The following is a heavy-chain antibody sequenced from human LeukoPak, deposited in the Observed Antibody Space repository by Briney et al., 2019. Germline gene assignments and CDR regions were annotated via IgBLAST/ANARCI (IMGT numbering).Heavy chain of an antibody. CDR3: ARELTILAPVDY. V-gene: IGHV3-30-3*01. CDR1: GFTFSSYA. CDR2: ISYDGSNK. J-gene: IGHJ4*02. D-gene: IGHD3-3*01. Sequence: PGGSLRLSCAASGFTFSSYAMHWVRQAPGKGLEWVAVISYDGSNKYYADSVKGRFTISRDNSKNTLYLQMNSLRAEDTAVYYCARELTILAPVDYWGQGTLVTVS.